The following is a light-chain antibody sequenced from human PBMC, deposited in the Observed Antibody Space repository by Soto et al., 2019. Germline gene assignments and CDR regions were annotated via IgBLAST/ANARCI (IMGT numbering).Light chain of an antibody. V-gene: IGLV2-8*01. CDR1: SSDVGGYNY. CDR3: SSYGGSNTVV. Sequence: QSALTQPPSASGSPGQSVTISCTGSSSDVGGYNYVSWYQQHPGKAPKLMVYEVSMRPSGVPDRLSGSKSGNTASLTVSGLQAEDEADYYCSSYGGSNTVVFGGGTKLTVL. CDR2: EVS. J-gene: IGLJ2*01.